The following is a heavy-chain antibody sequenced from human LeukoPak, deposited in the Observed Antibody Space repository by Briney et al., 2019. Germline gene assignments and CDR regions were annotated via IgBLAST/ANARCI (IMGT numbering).Heavy chain of an antibody. D-gene: IGHD6-19*01. V-gene: IGHV4-59*01. CDR1: GGSLSSYY. J-gene: IGHJ6*02. CDR2: IYYSGST. Sequence: SGTLSLTCTVSGGSLSSYYWSWIRQPPGKGLEWIGYIYYSGSTNYNPSLKSRVTISVDTSKNQFSLKLSSVTAADTAVYYCARERGGWYGQLGYYYGMDVWGQGTTVTVSS. CDR3: ARERGGWYGQLGYYYGMDV.